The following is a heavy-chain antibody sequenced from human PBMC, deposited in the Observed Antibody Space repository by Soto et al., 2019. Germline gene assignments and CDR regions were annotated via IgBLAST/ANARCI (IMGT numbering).Heavy chain of an antibody. D-gene: IGHD6-19*01. V-gene: IGHV3-23*01. CDR3: AKPGYLEQWLVRGYFDY. J-gene: IGHJ4*02. Sequence: SLSLSCAASGFTFSSYAMSWVRQAPGKGLEWVSVISSSGGTTHYADSVKGRFIISRDNSKNTLYLQMNSLRAEDTAVYYCAKPGYLEQWLVRGYFDYWGQGAMVTVSS. CDR1: GFTFSSYA. CDR2: ISSSGGTT.